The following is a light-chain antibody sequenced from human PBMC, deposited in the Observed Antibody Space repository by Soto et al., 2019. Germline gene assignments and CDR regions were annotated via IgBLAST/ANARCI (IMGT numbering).Light chain of an antibody. V-gene: IGKV4-1*01. CDR2: WAS. CDR1: QTVLRSSNNKNH. J-gene: IGKJ5*01. CDR3: QHFYTVPVT. Sequence: DIVMTQSPDSLDVSLGERATINCKSSQTVLRSSNNKNHLAWYQQKPGQPPKLLISWASTRESGVPDRFSGSGSGTDFTLTISSLQAEDVGVYYCQHFYTVPVTFGQGTRLEI.